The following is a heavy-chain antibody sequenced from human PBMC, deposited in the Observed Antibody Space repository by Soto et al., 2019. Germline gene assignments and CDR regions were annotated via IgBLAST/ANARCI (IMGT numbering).Heavy chain of an antibody. CDR2: IIPILGIA. D-gene: IGHD3-10*01. CDR1: GGTFSSYI. Sequence: QVQLVQSGAEVKKPGSSVKVSCKASGGTFSSYIISWVRQAPGQGLAWMGRIIPILGIANYAQKFQGRVTITADKSTSTAYMELSSLRSEDTAVYYCARGYGSGSYAVDYWGQGTLVTVSS. V-gene: IGHV1-69*02. J-gene: IGHJ4*02. CDR3: ARGYGSGSYAVDY.